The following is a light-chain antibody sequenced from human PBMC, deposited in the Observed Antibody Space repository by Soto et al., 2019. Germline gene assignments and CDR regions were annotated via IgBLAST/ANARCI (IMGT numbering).Light chain of an antibody. J-gene: IGLJ3*02. Sequence: QSVLTQPRSVSGSPGQSVTISCTGTSNDVGGYNSVSWYQQHPGKAPRLMIYDVTKRPSGVPDRFSGSKSGNTASLTISGLQAEDEADYYCCSYAGSYPFMFGGGTKLTVL. CDR1: SNDVGGYNS. CDR2: DVT. CDR3: CSYAGSYPFM. V-gene: IGLV2-11*01.